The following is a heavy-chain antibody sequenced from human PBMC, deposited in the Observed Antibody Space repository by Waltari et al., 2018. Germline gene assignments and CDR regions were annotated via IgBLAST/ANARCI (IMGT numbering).Heavy chain of an antibody. CDR1: GDSVSSNSVV. CDR3: ARSTSSTFDS. Sequence: VQLQQSGPGLVKPSQTLSLTCAISGDSVSSNSVVWHWIRQSPSRGLEWLGRTYYMSKWSYDYELSVKGRITISPDTSKNQFSLQLNSMTPEDTAVYYCARSTSSTFDSWGQGTLVTVSS. CDR2: TYYMSKWSY. J-gene: IGHJ4*02. V-gene: IGHV6-1*01. D-gene: IGHD2-2*01.